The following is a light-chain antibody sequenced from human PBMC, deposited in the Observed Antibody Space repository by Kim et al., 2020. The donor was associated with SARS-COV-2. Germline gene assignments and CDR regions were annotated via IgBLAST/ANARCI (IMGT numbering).Light chain of an antibody. CDR2: KAS. V-gene: IGKV1-5*03. CDR1: QSTSDW. Sequence: IQMTQSPSTLSASVGDRVSITCRASQSTSDWVAWYQQKPGKVPKLLISKASRLESGVSSRFSGSGSGTEFTLTISRLQSDDFATYYCQQYNFDSTFGPGTKLEI. CDR3: QQYNFDST. J-gene: IGKJ2*01.